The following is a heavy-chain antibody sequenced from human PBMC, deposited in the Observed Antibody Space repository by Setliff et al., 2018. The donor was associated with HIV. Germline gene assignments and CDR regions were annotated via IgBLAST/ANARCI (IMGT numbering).Heavy chain of an antibody. D-gene: IGHD5-18*01. CDR3: AKDLRIDTRADYYIDV. CDR1: GGSISSGAYY. V-gene: IGHV4-31*03. J-gene: IGHJ6*03. Sequence: PSETLSLTCTVSGGSISSGAYYWTWIRQHPGKGLEWIGYIYYSGSTYYNPSLKSRVNISVDTSKNTVYLQMNSLRPEDSAVFYCAKDLRIDTRADYYIDVWGKGTTVTVSS. CDR2: IYYSGST.